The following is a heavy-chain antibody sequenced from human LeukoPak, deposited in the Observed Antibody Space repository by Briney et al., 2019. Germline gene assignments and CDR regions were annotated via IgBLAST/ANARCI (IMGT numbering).Heavy chain of an antibody. Sequence: GRSLRLSCAASGFTFSSYAMHWVRQAPGKGLEWVAVISYDGSNKYYADSVKGRLTISRDNSKNTLYLQMNSLRAEDTAVYYCARTIIAVAGTLRGDYFDYWGQGTLVTVSS. CDR1: GFTFSSYA. CDR2: ISYDGSNK. CDR3: ARTIIAVAGTLRGDYFDY. V-gene: IGHV3-30-3*01. D-gene: IGHD6-19*01. J-gene: IGHJ4*02.